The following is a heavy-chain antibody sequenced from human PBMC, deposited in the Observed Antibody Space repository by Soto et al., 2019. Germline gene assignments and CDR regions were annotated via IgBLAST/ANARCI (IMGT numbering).Heavy chain of an antibody. Sequence: GESLKISCKGSGYSFTSYWIGWVRQMPGKGLEWMGIIYPGDSDTRYSPSFQGQVTISADKSISTAYLQWSSLKASDTAMYYCARLKGRRYCSSTSCPPYYYYGMDVWGQGTTVTVSS. V-gene: IGHV5-51*01. CDR2: IYPGDSDT. J-gene: IGHJ6*02. D-gene: IGHD2-2*01. CDR3: ARLKGRRYCSSTSCPPYYYYGMDV. CDR1: GYSFTSYW.